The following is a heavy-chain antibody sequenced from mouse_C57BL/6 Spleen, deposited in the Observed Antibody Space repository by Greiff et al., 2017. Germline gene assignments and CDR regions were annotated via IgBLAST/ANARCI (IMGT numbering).Heavy chain of an antibody. CDR3: ARAGTNWYFGV. CDR2: IYPGDGDT. Sequence: QVQLQQSGAELVKPGASVKISCKASGYAFSSYWMNWVKQRPGKGLEWIGQIYPGDGDTNYNGKFKGKATLTADKSSITAYMQLSSLTSEDSAVYFCARAGTNWYFGVWGTGTTVTVSS. CDR1: GYAFSSYW. J-gene: IGHJ1*03. V-gene: IGHV1-80*01. D-gene: IGHD4-1*01.